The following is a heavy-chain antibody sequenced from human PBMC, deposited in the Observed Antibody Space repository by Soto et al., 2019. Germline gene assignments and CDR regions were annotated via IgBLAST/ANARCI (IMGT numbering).Heavy chain of an antibody. D-gene: IGHD6-6*01. CDR3: ARGRERELISSIAAPSNWDGDYYYYYMDV. Sequence: GGSLRLSCAASGFTVSSNYMSWVRQAPGKGLEWVSVIYSGGSTYYADSVKGRFTISRDNSKNTLYLQMNSLRAEDTAVYYCARGRERELISSIAAPSNWDGDYYYYYMDVWGKGTTVTVSS. V-gene: IGHV3-66*01. CDR1: GFTVSSNY. J-gene: IGHJ6*03. CDR2: IYSGGST.